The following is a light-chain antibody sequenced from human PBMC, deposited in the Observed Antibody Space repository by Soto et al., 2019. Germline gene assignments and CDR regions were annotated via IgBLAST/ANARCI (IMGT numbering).Light chain of an antibody. CDR1: QSVSSN. CDR3: QQYNNWPWT. J-gene: IGKJ1*01. Sequence: EIVMTQSPATLSVSPGERATLSCRASQSVSSNLAWYQQKPGQAPRLLIYGASTRATGIPARFSGSGSGTEFTLTISSMQSEDVAVYYCQQYNNWPWTFGQGTKEEIK. V-gene: IGKV3-15*01. CDR2: GAS.